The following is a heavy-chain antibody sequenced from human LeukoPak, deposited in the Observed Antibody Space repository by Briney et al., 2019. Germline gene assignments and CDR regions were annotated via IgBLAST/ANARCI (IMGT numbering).Heavy chain of an antibody. Sequence: AGGSLRLSCAASGFTFSSYAMSWVRQAPGKRLEWVSAISGSGGSTYYADSVKGRFTISRDNSKNTLYLQMNSLRAEDTAVYYCAKGVTAMAPYNWFDPWGQGTLVTVSS. CDR2: ISGSGGST. J-gene: IGHJ5*02. V-gene: IGHV3-23*01. CDR3: AKGVTAMAPYNWFDP. D-gene: IGHD5-18*01. CDR1: GFTFSSYA.